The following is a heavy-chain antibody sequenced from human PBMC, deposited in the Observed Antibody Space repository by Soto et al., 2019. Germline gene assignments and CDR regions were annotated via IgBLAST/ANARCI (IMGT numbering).Heavy chain of an antibody. Sequence: QVQLQESGPGLVKPSQTLSLTCTVSGGSISSGGYYWSWIRQHPGKGLEWIGYIYYSGSTYYNYYNPSLKSRVTISVDTSKNQFSLKLSSVTAADTAVYYCVRTPLLWGQGTLVTVSS. CDR2: IYYSGSTYYN. D-gene: IGHD1-26*01. CDR3: VRTPLL. CDR1: GGSISSGGYY. J-gene: IGHJ4*02. V-gene: IGHV4-31*03.